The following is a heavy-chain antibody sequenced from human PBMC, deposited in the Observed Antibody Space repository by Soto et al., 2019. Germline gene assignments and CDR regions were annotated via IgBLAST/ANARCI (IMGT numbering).Heavy chain of an antibody. J-gene: IGHJ4*02. D-gene: IGHD6-19*01. CDR2: INHSGST. CDR1: GGSFSGYY. Sequence: SETLSLTCAVYGGSFSGYYWSWIRQPPGKGLEWIGEINHSGSTNYNPSLKSRVTISVDTSKNQFSLKLSSVTAADTAVYYCARGGKIAVAGDCGQGTLVTVSS. V-gene: IGHV4-34*01. CDR3: ARGGKIAVAGD.